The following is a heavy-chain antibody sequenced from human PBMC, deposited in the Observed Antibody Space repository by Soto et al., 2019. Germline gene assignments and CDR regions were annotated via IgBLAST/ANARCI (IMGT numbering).Heavy chain of an antibody. J-gene: IGHJ4*02. V-gene: IGHV3-48*03. Sequence: GGSLRLSCAASGFTFSNYKMNWVRQAPGKGLEWVSYISSSGNTIHYADSVKGRFTISRDNAKKSLYLQMNSLRAEDTAVYYCARDEHGGSYDFSGQGTLVTVS. CDR1: GFTFSNYK. CDR3: ARDEHGGSYDF. D-gene: IGHD3-10*01. CDR2: ISSSGNTI.